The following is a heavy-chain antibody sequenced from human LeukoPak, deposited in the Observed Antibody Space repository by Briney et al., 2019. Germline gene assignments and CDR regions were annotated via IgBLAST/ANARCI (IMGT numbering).Heavy chain of an antibody. Sequence: GGSLRLSCVASGFTLSSYSMSWVRQAPGKGLEWVSIIYTGGSTYYADSVKGRFTIFRDNSKNTLYLQMNSLRAEDTAVYYCARDAPENTYYYGMDVWGQGTTVTVSS. V-gene: IGHV3-66*01. D-gene: IGHD2/OR15-2a*01. CDR2: IYTGGST. CDR1: GFTLSSYS. J-gene: IGHJ6*02. CDR3: ARDAPENTYYYGMDV.